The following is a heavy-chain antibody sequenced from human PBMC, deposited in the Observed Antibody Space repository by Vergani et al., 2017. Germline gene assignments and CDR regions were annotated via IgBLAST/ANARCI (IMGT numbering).Heavy chain of an antibody. D-gene: IGHD5/OR15-5a*01. Sequence: EVQLVESGGVVVQPGGSLRLSCAASGFTFDDYTMHWVRQAPGKGLEWVSRISWDGGSTYYADSVKGRFTISRDNSKNSLYLQMNSLRTEDTALYYCAKDSTSRAEDFQHWGQGTLVTVSS. J-gene: IGHJ1*01. CDR1: GFTFDDYT. V-gene: IGHV3-43*01. CDR2: ISWDGGST. CDR3: AKDSTSRAEDFQH.